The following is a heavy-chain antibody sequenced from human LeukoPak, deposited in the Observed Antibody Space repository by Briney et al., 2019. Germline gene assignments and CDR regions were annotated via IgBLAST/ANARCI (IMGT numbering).Heavy chain of an antibody. J-gene: IGHJ6*04. D-gene: IGHD2-2*01. Sequence: GGSLRLSCAASGFTFSGSAMHWVRQASGKGLEWVGRIRAKADSYATTYGASVKGRFTISRDNSKNTLYLQMNSLRAEDTAVYYCANSYCSSTSCPPAVWGKGTTVTVSS. CDR1: GFTFSGSA. V-gene: IGHV3-73*01. CDR2: IRAKADSYAT. CDR3: ANSYCSSTSCPPAV.